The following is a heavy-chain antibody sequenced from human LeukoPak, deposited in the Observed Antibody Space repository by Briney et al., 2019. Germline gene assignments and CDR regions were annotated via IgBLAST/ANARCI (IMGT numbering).Heavy chain of an antibody. V-gene: IGHV1-69*13. J-gene: IGHJ1*01. CDR2: IIPIFGTA. CDR3: ARYYYDSSGYYSAVYFQH. Sequence: ASVTVSCQASGGTLSRYVISWVGPAPGQGLAWMGGIIPIFGTANYAQKFQGIVTITADESTSTAYMELSSLRSEDTAVYYCARYYYDSSGYYSAVYFQHWGQGTLVTVSS. CDR1: GGTLSRYV. D-gene: IGHD3-22*01.